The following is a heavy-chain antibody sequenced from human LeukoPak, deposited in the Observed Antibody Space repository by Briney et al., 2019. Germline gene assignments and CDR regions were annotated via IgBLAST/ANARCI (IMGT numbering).Heavy chain of an antibody. J-gene: IGHJ4*02. D-gene: IGHD3-22*01. CDR1: GYTFTGYY. V-gene: IGHV1-2*02. CDR2: INPKSGDT. CDR3: ARDHDGSGSTSYFFGY. Sequence: ASVKVSCKASGYTFTGYYTHWVRQAPGQGLEWMGWINPKSGDTKSAQRFQGRVTMTRDTSISSAYMELSSLRSDDTAVYYCARDHDGSGSTSYFFGYWGQGTLVTVSS.